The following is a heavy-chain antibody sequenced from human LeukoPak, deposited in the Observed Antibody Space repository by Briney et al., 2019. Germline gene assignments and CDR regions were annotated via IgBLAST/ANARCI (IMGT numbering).Heavy chain of an antibody. CDR3: ARRRGRGYDLPSKYYFDY. D-gene: IGHD5-12*01. CDR1: GGSISSYY. J-gene: IGHJ4*02. Sequence: SETLSLTCTVPGGSISSYYWSWIRQPPGKGLEWIGYIYYSGGTNYNPSLKSRVTISVDTSRNQFSLKLSSVTAADTAVYYCARRRGRGYDLPSKYYFDYWGQGTLVTVSS. V-gene: IGHV4-59*08. CDR2: IYYSGGT.